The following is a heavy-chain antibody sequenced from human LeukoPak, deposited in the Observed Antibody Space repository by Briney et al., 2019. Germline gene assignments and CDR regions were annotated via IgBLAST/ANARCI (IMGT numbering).Heavy chain of an antibody. Sequence: ASVKLSCKASGGTFSSYAISWVRQAPGQGLEWMGGIIPIFGTANYAQKFQGRVTITADESTSTAYMELSSLRSEDTAVYYCAREEKIDYSNYANWFDPWGQGTLVTVSS. D-gene: IGHD4-11*01. CDR3: AREEKIDYSNYANWFDP. CDR2: IIPIFGTA. J-gene: IGHJ5*02. V-gene: IGHV1-69*01. CDR1: GGTFSSYA.